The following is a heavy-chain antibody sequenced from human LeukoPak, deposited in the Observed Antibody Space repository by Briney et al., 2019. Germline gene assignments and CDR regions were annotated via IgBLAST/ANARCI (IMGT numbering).Heavy chain of an antibody. CDR2: IYYSGST. V-gene: IGHV4-59*08. CDR3: ARRGKYYGSGSYYSR. CDR1: GGSISSYY. J-gene: IGHJ4*02. D-gene: IGHD3-10*01. Sequence: PSETLSLTCTVSGGSISSYYWSWIRQPPGKGLEWIGYIYYSGSTYYNPSLKSRVTISVDTSKNQFSLKLSSVTAADTAVYYCARRGKYYGSGSYYSRWGQGTLVTVSS.